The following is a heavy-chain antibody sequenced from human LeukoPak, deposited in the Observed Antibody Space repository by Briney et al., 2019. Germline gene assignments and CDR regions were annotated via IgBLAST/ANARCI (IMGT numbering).Heavy chain of an antibody. J-gene: IGHJ5*02. V-gene: IGHV4-39*01. CDR2: IYYSGST. CDR1: GGSISSSSYY. Sequence: SETLSLTCTVSGGSISSSSYYWGWIRQPPGKGLEWLGSIYYSGSTYYNPSLKSRVTISVDTSKNQFSLQLSSVTAADTAVYYCARHRPVAGDNWFDPWGQGTLVTVSS. D-gene: IGHD6-19*01. CDR3: ARHRPVAGDNWFDP.